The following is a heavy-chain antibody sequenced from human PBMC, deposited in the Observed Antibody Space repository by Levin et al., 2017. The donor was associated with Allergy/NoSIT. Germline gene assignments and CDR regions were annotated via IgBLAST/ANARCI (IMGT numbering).Heavy chain of an antibody. J-gene: IGHJ5*02. V-gene: IGHV4-34*01. Sequence: KSSETLSLTCAVYGGSFSGYYWSWIRQPPGKGLEWIGEINHSGSTNYNPSLKSRVTISVDTSKNQFSLKLSSVTAADTAVYYCARGGTLWFGYRYWFDPWGQGTLVTVSS. CDR2: INHSGST. CDR1: GGSFSGYY. D-gene: IGHD3-10*01. CDR3: ARGGTLWFGYRYWFDP.